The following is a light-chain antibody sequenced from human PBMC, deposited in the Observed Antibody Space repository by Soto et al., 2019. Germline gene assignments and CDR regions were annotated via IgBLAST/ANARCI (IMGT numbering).Light chain of an antibody. J-gene: IGLJ1*01. V-gene: IGLV1-51*01. CDR1: SSNIGNNY. Sequence: QSVLTQPPSVSAAPGQKVTISCSGSSSNIGNNYVSWYQQLPGTAPKLLIYDNDKRPSGIPDRFSGSKSGTSATLGITRLQTGDEADYSCSSYTSTNTYVFGTGTKGTVL. CDR3: SSYTSTNTYV. CDR2: DND.